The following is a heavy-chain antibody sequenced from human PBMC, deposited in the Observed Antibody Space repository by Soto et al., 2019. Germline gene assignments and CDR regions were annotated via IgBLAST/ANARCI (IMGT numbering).Heavy chain of an antibody. Sequence: QGQLQESGPGPVKPSETLSLTCTASGDSGTGGRIYWSLIRQPPGKGLEVIGYVHYTGSTNYNPSLKSRVAISVDTSKNHCSLTLSSVTAADTAVYYGARDRGNFGVVLADFYQYGMDVWGQGTTVTVSS. CDR3: ARDRGNFGVVLADFYQYGMDV. D-gene: IGHD3-3*01. V-gene: IGHV4-61*03. CDR2: VHYTGST. J-gene: IGHJ6*02. CDR1: GDSGTGGRIY.